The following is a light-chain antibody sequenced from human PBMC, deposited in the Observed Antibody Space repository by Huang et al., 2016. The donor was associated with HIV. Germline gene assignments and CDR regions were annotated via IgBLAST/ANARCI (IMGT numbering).Light chain of an antibody. V-gene: IGKV3-15*01. J-gene: IGKJ1*01. CDR2: GAS. CDR1: QSIGDN. CDR3: HQYNNWPPAWT. Sequence: EIVVTQSPATVSVSPGERATLSCWASQSIGDNVAWYQQKPGQGPKLLLYGASMRATGIPARFSGSGSGTEFTLTISSLQSEDFAVYYCHQYNNWPPAWTFGQGTKVEIK.